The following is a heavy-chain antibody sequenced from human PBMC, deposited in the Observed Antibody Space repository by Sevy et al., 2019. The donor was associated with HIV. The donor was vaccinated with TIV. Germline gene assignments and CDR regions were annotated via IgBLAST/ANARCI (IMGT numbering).Heavy chain of an antibody. D-gene: IGHD1-26*01. V-gene: IGHV4-59*08. J-gene: IGHJ4*02. CDR2: IYYNGHI. CDR1: GGSNTSLY. CDR3: AGENAWGRGYS. Sequence: SETLSLTCTVSGGSNTSLYWNWIRQPPGKGLEWIANIYYNGHINYNPSLKSRVTLSLDTSKNQFSLGLSSVTAADTAMYYCAGENAWGRGYSWGQGTLVTVSS.